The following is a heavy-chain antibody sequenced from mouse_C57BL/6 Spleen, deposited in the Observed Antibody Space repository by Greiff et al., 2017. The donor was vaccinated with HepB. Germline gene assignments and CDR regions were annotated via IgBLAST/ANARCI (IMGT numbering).Heavy chain of an antibody. Sequence: QVQLKQPGTELVKPGASVKLSCKASGYTFTSYWMHWVKQRPGQGLEWIGNINPSNGGTNYNEKFKSKATLTVDKSSSTAYMQLSSLTSEDSAVYYCAREAYGNYGYFDVWGTGTTVTVSS. CDR3: AREAYGNYGYFDV. CDR1: GYTFTSYW. CDR2: INPSNGGT. D-gene: IGHD2-1*01. J-gene: IGHJ1*03. V-gene: IGHV1-53*01.